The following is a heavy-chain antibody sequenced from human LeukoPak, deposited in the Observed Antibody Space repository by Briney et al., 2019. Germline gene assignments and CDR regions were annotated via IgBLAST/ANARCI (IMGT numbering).Heavy chain of an antibody. V-gene: IGHV1-69*04. D-gene: IGHD2-2*01. Sequence: ASVKVSCKASGGTFSSYAISWVRQAPGQGLEWMGRIIPILGIANYAQKFQGRVTITADKSTSTAYMELSGLRSEDTAVYYCARDSLSSSTGFDYWGQGTLVTVSS. CDR3: ARDSLSSSTGFDY. CDR2: IIPILGIA. CDR1: GGTFSSYA. J-gene: IGHJ4*02.